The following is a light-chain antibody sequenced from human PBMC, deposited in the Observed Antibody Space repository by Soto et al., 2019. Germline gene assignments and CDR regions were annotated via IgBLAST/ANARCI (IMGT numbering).Light chain of an antibody. V-gene: IGKV2-28*01. CDR2: LGS. Sequence: IALTKSPVTLPLSTGSQASISFRSGQNLLHSNRYNALDWYLQKPGQSPQLLIYLGSNRASGVPGRFSGSGSGTDFTLTISRVEPEDVGVYYCMQALQTPWTFGQGAKVAIK. CDR3: MQALQTPWT. CDR1: QNLLHSNRYNA. J-gene: IGKJ1*01.